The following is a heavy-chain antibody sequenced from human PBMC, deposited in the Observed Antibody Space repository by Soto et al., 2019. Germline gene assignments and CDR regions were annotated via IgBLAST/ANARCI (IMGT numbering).Heavy chain of an antibody. CDR1: GYTFSRHG. CDR3: ARVSRDTLITGAFDY. V-gene: IGHV1-18*01. J-gene: IGHJ4*02. CDR2: ITLYNGNT. D-gene: IGHD1-20*01. Sequence: QVRLVQSGAEMKKPGASVKVSCKASGYTFSRHGISWVRQAPGQGLEWLGWITLYNGNTNYAQNFKGRVTMTADISTTTAYMELTSLRSDDTAVYYCARVSRDTLITGAFDYWGQGALVTVSS.